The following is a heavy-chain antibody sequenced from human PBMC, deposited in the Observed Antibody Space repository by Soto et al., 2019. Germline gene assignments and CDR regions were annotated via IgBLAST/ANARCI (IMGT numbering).Heavy chain of an antibody. D-gene: IGHD3-16*01. CDR1: GVTFNSYG. CDR2: IWYDGSNE. Sequence: QVQLVESGGGVVQPGRCLRISCAASGVTFNSYGIHWVRQAPGKGLEWVAVIWYDGSNEDYADSVKGRFTMSRDNSKNTVYLQMNSLRAEDTAVYYCARDRNWGRRNWYIDLWGRGTLVTVSS. CDR3: ARDRNWGRRNWYIDL. V-gene: IGHV3-33*01. J-gene: IGHJ2*01.